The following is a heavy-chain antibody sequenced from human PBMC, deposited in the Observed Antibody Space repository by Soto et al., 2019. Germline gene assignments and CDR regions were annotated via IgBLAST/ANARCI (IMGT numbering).Heavy chain of an antibody. Sequence: GGSLRLSCAASGFTFVNYAMIWVRQAPGKGLEWVSAISGSGGNTFYADSVKGRFSISRDNSKNTLYLQMNSLRPEDTAVYYCAKQAPGVFDYWGQGTQVTVSS. CDR1: GFTFVNYA. CDR3: AKQAPGVFDY. J-gene: IGHJ4*02. D-gene: IGHD2-8*01. CDR2: ISGSGGNT. V-gene: IGHV3-23*01.